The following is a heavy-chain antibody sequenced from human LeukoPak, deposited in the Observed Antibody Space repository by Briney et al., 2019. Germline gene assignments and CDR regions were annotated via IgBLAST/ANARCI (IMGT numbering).Heavy chain of an antibody. Sequence: PGGSLRLSCRASGFTLSNAWMSWVRQAPGKGLEWVGRIKSKSNGGTTDYTAPVKGRFAISGDDSKNTLYLQMSSLETEDTAVYYCTTEFGSGYYFDYWGQGTLVTVSS. CDR3: TTEFGSGYYFDY. CDR2: IKSKSNGGTT. D-gene: IGHD6-19*01. V-gene: IGHV3-15*01. CDR1: GFTLSNAW. J-gene: IGHJ4*02.